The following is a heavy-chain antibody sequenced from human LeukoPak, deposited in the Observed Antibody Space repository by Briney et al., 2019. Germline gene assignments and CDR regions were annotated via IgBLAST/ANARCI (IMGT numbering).Heavy chain of an antibody. J-gene: IGHJ4*02. CDR1: GVSTTNGIYY. D-gene: IGHD6-19*01. Sequence: SETLSLTCTVSGVSTTNGIYYWAWIRQPPGKGLEWIVSVHNVGSTYYNLSLRSRVTMSIDTSKNQFSLRLNSVTAADTAVYYCARHAEYNSGWHFYLDHWGQGILVTVSS. CDR3: ARHAEYNSGWHFYLDH. V-gene: IGHV4-39*01. CDR2: VHNVGST.